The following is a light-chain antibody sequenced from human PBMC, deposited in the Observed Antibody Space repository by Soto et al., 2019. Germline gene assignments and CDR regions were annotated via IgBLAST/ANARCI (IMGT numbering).Light chain of an antibody. J-gene: IGKJ1*01. V-gene: IGKV1-8*01. CDR1: QDISSY. CDR2: AAS. CDR3: QHYYTYPPT. Sequence: AIRMTQSPSSVSVSTGDRVTITCRASQDISSYLAWYQQRPGKAPKFLIYAASTLESGVPSRFSGSGSGTEFTLTISSLQSEDFATYYCQHYYTYPPTFGQGTKVDIK.